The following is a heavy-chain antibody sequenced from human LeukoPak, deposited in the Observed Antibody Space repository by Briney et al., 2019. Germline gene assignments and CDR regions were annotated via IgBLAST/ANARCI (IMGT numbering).Heavy chain of an antibody. Sequence: SETPSLTCTVSGVSLTSASYYWTWIRQPPGKGLECHGYMYGSGRTNYNPSLKRRVTISVDPSKYQFSLKLTSVPAADTAVYYCARADYGYMYVWGKGTTVTVSS. CDR2: MYGSGRT. CDR1: GVSLTSASYY. D-gene: IGHD4/OR15-4a*01. J-gene: IGHJ6*03. CDR3: ARADYGYMYV. V-gene: IGHV4-61*01.